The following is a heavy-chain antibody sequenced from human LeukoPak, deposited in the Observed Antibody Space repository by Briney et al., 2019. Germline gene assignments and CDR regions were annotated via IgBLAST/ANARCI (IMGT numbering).Heavy chain of an antibody. CDR1: GFTFSGYD. CDR2: IWYDASEK. Sequence: GGSLRLSCAASGFTFSGYDMHWVRQAPGKGLEWVAVIWYDASEKFYADSVKGRFAISRDNSKNTLDLQMSSLRAEDTALYYCARLRGNIAFDIWGQGTMVTVSS. CDR3: ARLRGNIAFDI. V-gene: IGHV3-33*08. J-gene: IGHJ3*02.